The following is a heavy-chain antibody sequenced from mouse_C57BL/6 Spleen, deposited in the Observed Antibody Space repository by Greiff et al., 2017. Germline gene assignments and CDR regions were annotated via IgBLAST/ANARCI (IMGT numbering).Heavy chain of an antibody. CDR3: APCYYSNSYAY. Sequence: VQLQQSGPELVKPGASVKISCKASGYSFTDYNMNWVKQSNGKSLEWIGVINPNYGTTSYHQKFKGKATLTVDQSSSTASMQLNSLTSEGSAVYYCAPCYYSNSYAYWGQGTLVTVSA. J-gene: IGHJ3*01. CDR1: GYSFTDYN. V-gene: IGHV1-39*01. CDR2: INPNYGTT. D-gene: IGHD1-1*01.